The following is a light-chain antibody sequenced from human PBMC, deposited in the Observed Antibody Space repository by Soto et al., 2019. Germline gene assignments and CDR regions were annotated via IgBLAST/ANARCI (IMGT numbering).Light chain of an antibody. V-gene: IGLV2-14*01. Sequence: QSALTQPASVSGSPGQSITISCTGTSSDVGGYNYVSWYQQHPGKAPKLMIYDVSNRPSGVSNRLSGSKSGNTASLTISGLQAEDVADYYCSSYTSSSTLVVFGGGTKRTVL. CDR3: SSYTSSSTLVV. CDR1: SSDVGGYNY. J-gene: IGLJ2*01. CDR2: DVS.